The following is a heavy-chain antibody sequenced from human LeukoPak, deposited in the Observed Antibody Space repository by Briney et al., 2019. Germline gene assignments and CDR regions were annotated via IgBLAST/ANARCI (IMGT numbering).Heavy chain of an antibody. CDR3: ARVDIVLMVYAFDY. J-gene: IGHJ4*02. V-gene: IGHV3-21*01. CDR1: GFTFSSYS. Sequence: NPGGSLRLSCAASGFTFSSYSMNWVRQAPGKGLELVSSISSSSSYIYYADSVKGRFTISRDNAKNSLYLQMNSLRAEDTAVYYCARVDIVLMVYAFDYWGQGTLVTVSS. CDR2: ISSSSSYI. D-gene: IGHD2-8*01.